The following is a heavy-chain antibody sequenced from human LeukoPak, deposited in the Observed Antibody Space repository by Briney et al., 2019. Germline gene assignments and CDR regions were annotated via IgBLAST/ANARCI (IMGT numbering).Heavy chain of an antibody. CDR1: GFTFNNYW. J-gene: IGHJ4*02. CDR3: TRGIGGATFDS. Sequence: GGSLRLSCAASGFTFNNYWMHWVRQAPGKGLVWVSRLNSDGSSSAYADSVKGRFTISRGNAKDTVYLQMNSLRAEDTAVYYCTRGIGGATFDSWGQGTLVTVPS. V-gene: IGHV3-74*01. CDR2: LNSDGSSS. D-gene: IGHD1-26*01.